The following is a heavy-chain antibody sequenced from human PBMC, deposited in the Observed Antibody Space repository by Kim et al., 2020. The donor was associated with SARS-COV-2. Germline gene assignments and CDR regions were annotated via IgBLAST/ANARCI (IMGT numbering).Heavy chain of an antibody. CDR3: AKEEDCGGDCYPYGMDV. Sequence: GGSLRLSCAASGFTFSSYAMSWVRQAPGKGLEWVSAISGSGGSTYYADSVKGRFTISRDNSKNTLYLQMNSLRAEDTAVYYCAKEEDCGGDCYPYGMDVWGQGTTVTVSS. CDR2: ISGSGGST. CDR1: GFTFSSYA. J-gene: IGHJ6*02. D-gene: IGHD2-21*02. V-gene: IGHV3-23*01.